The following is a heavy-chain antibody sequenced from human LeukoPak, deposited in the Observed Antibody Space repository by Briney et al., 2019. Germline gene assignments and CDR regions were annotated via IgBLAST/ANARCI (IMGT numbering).Heavy chain of an antibody. CDR1: GGTFRSYA. J-gene: IGHJ3*02. Sequence: SVKVSCEASGGTFRSYAISWVRQAPGQGLEWMGGIIPIFGTANYAQKFQGRVTITADESTSTAYMELSSLRSEDTAVYYCARARRAVAGMEGAFDIWGQGTMVTVSS. CDR3: ARARRAVAGMEGAFDI. CDR2: IIPIFGTA. D-gene: IGHD6-19*01. V-gene: IGHV1-69*01.